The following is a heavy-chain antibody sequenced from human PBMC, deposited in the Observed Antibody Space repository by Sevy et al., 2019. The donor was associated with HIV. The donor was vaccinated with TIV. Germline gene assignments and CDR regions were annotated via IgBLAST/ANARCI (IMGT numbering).Heavy chain of an antibody. CDR1: GYTFTSYY. D-gene: IGHD6-6*01. V-gene: IGHV1-46*01. CDR3: ARDTGTSITARPSAFDI. J-gene: IGHJ3*02. Sequence: ASLKVSCKASGYTFTSYYMHWVRQAPGQGLEWMGMIRPSGGSRSYAQKFQGRVTMTRDTSTSIVYMELSSLRSEDTAVYYCARDTGTSITARPSAFDIWGQGTMVTVSS. CDR2: IRPSGGSR.